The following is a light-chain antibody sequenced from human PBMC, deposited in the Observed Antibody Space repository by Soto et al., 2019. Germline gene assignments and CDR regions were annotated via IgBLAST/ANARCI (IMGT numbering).Light chain of an antibody. Sequence: DIHMTQSPSTFSASVVDIVTITFLASQSINSWLAWYQQKPGKAPKLLIYKASTLEGGVPSRFSGSGSGTEFTLTVSSLQPDDFATYYCHQYNNFPRTFGQGTKVDIK. V-gene: IGKV1-5*03. CDR3: HQYNNFPRT. J-gene: IGKJ1*01. CDR2: KAS. CDR1: QSINSW.